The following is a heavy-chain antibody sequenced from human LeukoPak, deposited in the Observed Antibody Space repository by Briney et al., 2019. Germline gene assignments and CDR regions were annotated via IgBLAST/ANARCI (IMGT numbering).Heavy chain of an antibody. CDR3: AKVPTKLWFGVGYFDY. Sequence: AGSLRLSCAASGCTFSSYATSWVRQAPGKGLEWVSVIGGSVGSTYYADSVKGRFAISRDNSKNTLYLQMNSLRAEDTAVYYCAKVPTKLWFGVGYFDYWGQGTLVTVSS. J-gene: IGHJ4*02. D-gene: IGHD3-10*01. CDR1: GCTFSSYA. CDR2: IGGSVGST. V-gene: IGHV3-23*01.